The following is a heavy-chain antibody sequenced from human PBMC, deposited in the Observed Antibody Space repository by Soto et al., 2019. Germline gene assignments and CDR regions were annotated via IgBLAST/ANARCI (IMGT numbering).Heavy chain of an antibody. CDR1: GGSFSGYY. CDR3: ARDLRYYFDY. V-gene: IGHV4-34*01. CDR2: INHSGST. J-gene: IGHJ4*02. Sequence: SETLSLTCAVYGGSFSGYYWSWIRQPPGKGLEWIGEINHSGSTNYNPSLKSRVTISVDTSKNQFSLKLSSVTAADTAVYYCARDLRYYFDYWAQGTLVTVSS.